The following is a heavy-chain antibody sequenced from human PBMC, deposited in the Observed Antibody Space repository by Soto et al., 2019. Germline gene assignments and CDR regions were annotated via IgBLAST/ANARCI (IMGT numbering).Heavy chain of an antibody. D-gene: IGHD5-18*01. CDR3: VKERSGHSYSDS. J-gene: IGHJ4*02. V-gene: IGHV3-23*01. Sequence: EVQLLESGGGLVQPGGSLGLSCAASGFTFSNYAMSWLRQPPGKGLEWVSAISGSGDRTYYADSVKGRFTISRDNSKNTLYVQMNSLRAEDSAVYYCVKERSGHSYSDSWGQGTLVTVSS. CDR2: ISGSGDRT. CDR1: GFTFSNYA.